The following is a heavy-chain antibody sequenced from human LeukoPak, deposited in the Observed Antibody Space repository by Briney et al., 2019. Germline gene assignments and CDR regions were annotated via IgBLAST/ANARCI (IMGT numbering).Heavy chain of an antibody. CDR2: INPSGGST. D-gene: IGHD4-11*01. J-gene: IGHJ5*02. V-gene: IGHV1-46*01. Sequence: ASVKVSCKASGYTLTSYYMHWVRQAPGQGLEWMGIINPSGGSTSYAQKFQGRVTMTRDTSTSTVYMELSSLRSEDTAVYYCARDASLYSNYGWFDPWGQGTLVTVSS. CDR3: ARDASLYSNYGWFDP. CDR1: GYTLTSYY.